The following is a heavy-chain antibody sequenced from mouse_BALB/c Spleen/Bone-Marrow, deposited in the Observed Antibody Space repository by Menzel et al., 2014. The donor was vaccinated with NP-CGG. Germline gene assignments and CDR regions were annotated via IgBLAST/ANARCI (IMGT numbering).Heavy chain of an antibody. J-gene: IGHJ3*01. CDR3: ASYYYGSSRFAY. Sequence: VQLKDSGAELVKPGASVKLSCTASGFNIKDTYMHWVKQRPEQGLEWIGRIDPANGNTKYDPKFQGKATITADTSSNTAYLQLSSLTSEDTAVYYRASYYYGSSRFAYWGQGTLVTVSA. CDR2: IDPANGNT. V-gene: IGHV14-3*02. D-gene: IGHD1-1*01. CDR1: GFNIKDTY.